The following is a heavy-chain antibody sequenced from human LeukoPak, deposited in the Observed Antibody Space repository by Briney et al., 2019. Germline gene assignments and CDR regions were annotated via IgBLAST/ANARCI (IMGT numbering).Heavy chain of an antibody. CDR2: IYYGGST. J-gene: IGHJ4*02. CDR1: GGSISSSSYY. V-gene: IGHV4-39*01. D-gene: IGHD6-6*01. Sequence: PSETLSLTCTVSGGSISSSSYYWGWIRQPPGKGLEWIGSIYYGGSTYYNPSLKSRVTISVDTSKNQFSLKLSSVTAADTAVYYCASRMYSSSSRLNFDYWGQGTLVTVSS. CDR3: ASRMYSSSSRLNFDY.